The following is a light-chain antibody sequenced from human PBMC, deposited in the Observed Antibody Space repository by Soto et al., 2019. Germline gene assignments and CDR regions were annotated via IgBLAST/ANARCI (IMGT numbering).Light chain of an antibody. V-gene: IGLV2-14*03. CDR1: SSDVGAHNY. CDR3: SSYTYTSTLVI. CDR2: DVS. Sequence: QSALTQPASVSGSPGQSIAISCTGTSSDVGAHNYVSWYQQHPGKAPKLIIYDVSNRPSGVSTRFSAFKSGNTASLTISGRQAEDEADYYCSSYTYTSTLVIFGGGTKVTVL. J-gene: IGLJ2*01.